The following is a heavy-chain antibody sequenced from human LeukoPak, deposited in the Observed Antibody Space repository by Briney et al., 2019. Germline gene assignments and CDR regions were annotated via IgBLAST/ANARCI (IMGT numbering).Heavy chain of an antibody. CDR3: ARGAGDYPPAYYMDV. D-gene: IGHD4-17*01. J-gene: IGHJ6*03. CDR1: GYTFTGYY. Sequence: AASVKVSCKASGYTFTGYYMHWVRQAPGQGLEWMGWINPNSGGTNYAQKFQGRVTMTRDTSISTAYMELSRLRSDDTAVYYCARGAGDYPPAYYMDVWGKGTTVTVSS. CDR2: INPNSGGT. V-gene: IGHV1-2*02.